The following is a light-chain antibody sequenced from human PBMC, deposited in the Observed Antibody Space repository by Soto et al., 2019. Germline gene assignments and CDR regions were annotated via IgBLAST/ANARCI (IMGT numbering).Light chain of an antibody. CDR2: GAS. CDR1: QSVSSN. J-gene: IGKJ1*01. Sequence: ELVMTQSPATLSVSPGERATLSCRASQSVSSNSAWYQQKPGQAPRLLIYGASTRATGIPARFSGSGSGTELTITISSLQSEDCEVYDGQQYNNWPRTFGQGTKVDIK. CDR3: QQYNNWPRT. V-gene: IGKV3-15*01.